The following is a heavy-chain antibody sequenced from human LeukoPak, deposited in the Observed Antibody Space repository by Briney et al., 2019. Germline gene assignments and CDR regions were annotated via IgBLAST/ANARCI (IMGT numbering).Heavy chain of an antibody. J-gene: IGHJ4*02. CDR1: GFTFRSFS. V-gene: IGHV3-48*04. D-gene: IGHD4-17*01. Sequence: GGSLRLSCAASGFTFRSFSMNWVRQAPGKGLEWISYITSSSSSTYYADSVKGRFTISRDNAKNSLYLQMSSLRADDTAVYYCARAIGSYGDSAYWGQGTLVTVSS. CDR2: ITSSSSST. CDR3: ARAIGSYGDSAY.